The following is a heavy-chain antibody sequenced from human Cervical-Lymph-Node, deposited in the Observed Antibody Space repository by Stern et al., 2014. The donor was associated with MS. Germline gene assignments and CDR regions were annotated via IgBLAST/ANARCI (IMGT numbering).Heavy chain of an antibody. D-gene: IGHD6-6*01. Sequence: VQLGQSGAEVKKPGASVKVSCKTSGYPFTDYYPHWVRQAPGQGLEWMGWINPNTGGAIYAQKFQGRGTLTRATSIRTAYMEVRSLTSDDTAIYYCAREGRRHNEYHYDYWGQGTLVTVSS. CDR2: INPNTGGA. J-gene: IGHJ4*02. CDR3: AREGRRHNEYHYDY. V-gene: IGHV1-2*02. CDR1: GYPFTDYY.